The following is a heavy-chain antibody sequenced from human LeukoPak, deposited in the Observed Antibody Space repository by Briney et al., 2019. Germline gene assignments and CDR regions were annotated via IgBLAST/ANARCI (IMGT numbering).Heavy chain of an antibody. CDR3: ARDGVSWETPGQDDYYYMDV. CDR1: GFTFSSYS. Sequence: GGSLRLSCAASGFTFSSYSMNWVRQAPGKGLEWVSSISSSSSYIYYADSVKGRFTISRDNAKNSLYLQMNSLRAEDTAVYYCARDGVSWETPGQDDYYYMDVWGKGTTVTVSS. V-gene: IGHV3-21*01. D-gene: IGHD1-26*01. J-gene: IGHJ6*03. CDR2: ISSSSSYI.